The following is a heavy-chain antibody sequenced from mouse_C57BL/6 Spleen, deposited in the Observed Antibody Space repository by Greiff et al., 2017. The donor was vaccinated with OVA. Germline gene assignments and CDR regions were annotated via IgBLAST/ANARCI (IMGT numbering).Heavy chain of an antibody. Sequence: EVHLVESGGGLVQPKGSLKLSCAASGFSFNTYAMNWVRQAPGKGLEWVARIRSKSNNYATYYADSVKDRFTISRDDSESMLYLQMNNLKTEDTAMYYWVRHEGGYYEGAMDYWGQGTSVTVSS. CDR1: GFSFNTYA. D-gene: IGHD2-3*01. CDR2: IRSKSNNYAT. V-gene: IGHV10-1*01. J-gene: IGHJ4*01. CDR3: VRHEGGYYEGAMDY.